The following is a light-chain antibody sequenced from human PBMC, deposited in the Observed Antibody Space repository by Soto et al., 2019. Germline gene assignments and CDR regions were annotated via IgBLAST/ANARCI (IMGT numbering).Light chain of an antibody. CDR3: QQYNNYPYT. Sequence: DIQMTQSPSTLSASVGDRVTITCRASQSINSWLAWYQQKPGKAPKLLIYDASSLESGVPSRFSGSGSGTEFTLTISSLQPDDFATYYCQQYNNYPYTFGQGTKLEIK. CDR1: QSINSW. CDR2: DAS. V-gene: IGKV1-5*01. J-gene: IGKJ2*01.